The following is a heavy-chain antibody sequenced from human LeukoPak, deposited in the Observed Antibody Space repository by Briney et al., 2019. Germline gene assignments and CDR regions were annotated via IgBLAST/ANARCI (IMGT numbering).Heavy chain of an antibody. CDR1: GFTFSSYW. Sequence: GGSLRLSCAASGFTFSSYWMSWVRQAPGKGLEWVANIKQDGSEKYYVDSVKGRFTISRDNAKNSLYLQMNSLRAEDTAVYYCARDYSGGDCYAFDIWGQGTMVTVSS. V-gene: IGHV3-7*01. CDR2: IKQDGSEK. CDR3: ARDYSGGDCYAFDI. J-gene: IGHJ3*02. D-gene: IGHD2-21*01.